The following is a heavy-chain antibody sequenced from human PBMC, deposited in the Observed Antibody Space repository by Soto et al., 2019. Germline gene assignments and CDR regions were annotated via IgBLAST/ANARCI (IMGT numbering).Heavy chain of an antibody. CDR1: GFSFSNYA. Sequence: EVQLLESGGGLVQPGGSLRLSCATSGFSFSNYAMSLVRQAPGKGLEWVAAITSVGYTYYVDSLKGRFTISRDNSKNTLYFQMNSLRAEDTAVYYCAKDLIDYSNSYFDYWGQGTLVTIAS. CDR3: AKDLIDYSNSYFDY. D-gene: IGHD4-4*01. CDR2: ITSVGYT. J-gene: IGHJ4*02. V-gene: IGHV3-23*01.